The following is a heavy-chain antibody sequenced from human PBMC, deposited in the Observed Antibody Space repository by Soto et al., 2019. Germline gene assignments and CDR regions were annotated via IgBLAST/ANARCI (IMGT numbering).Heavy chain of an antibody. CDR2: IYYSGST. D-gene: IGHD3-10*01. CDR3: ARMVRGVVTHDY. V-gene: IGHV4-59*01. Sequence: SETLSLTCTVSGGSISSYYWSWIRQPPGKGLEWIGYIYYSGSTNYNPSLKSRVTISVDTSKNQFSLKLSSVTAADTAVYYCARMVRGVVTHDYWGQGTLVTSP. J-gene: IGHJ4*02. CDR1: GGSISSYY.